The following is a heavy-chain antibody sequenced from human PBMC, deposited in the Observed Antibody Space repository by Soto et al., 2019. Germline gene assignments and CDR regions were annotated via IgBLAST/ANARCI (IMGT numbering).Heavy chain of an antibody. D-gene: IGHD4-17*01. CDR2: IYWNEDK. J-gene: IGHJ5*02. CDR3: AHRGYGDYPRDNWFDP. V-gene: IGHV2-5*01. Sequence: QITLKESGPTLVKPTQTLTLTCTFSGFSLKTGGAGVGWIRQPPGKALEWLALIYWNEDKRYSPSLKSRLTITKDTSKNQVVLTMTNMDPVDTATYYCAHRGYGDYPRDNWFDPWCQGILVTVSS. CDR1: GFSLKTGGAG.